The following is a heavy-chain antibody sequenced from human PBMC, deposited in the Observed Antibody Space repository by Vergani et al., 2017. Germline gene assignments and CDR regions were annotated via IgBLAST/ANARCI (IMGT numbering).Heavy chain of an antibody. V-gene: IGHV3-30-3*01. J-gene: IGHJ3*02. CDR1: GFTFSSYA. CDR3: ARASSSQLRFLEWGENDAFDI. CDR2: ISYDGSNK. D-gene: IGHD3-3*01. Sequence: QVQLVESGGGVVQPGRSLRLSCAASGFTFSSYAMHWVRQAPGKGLEWVAVISYDGSNKYYADSVKGRFTISRDNSKNTLYLQMNSLRAEDTAVYYCARASSSQLRFLEWGENDAFDIWGQGTMVTVSS.